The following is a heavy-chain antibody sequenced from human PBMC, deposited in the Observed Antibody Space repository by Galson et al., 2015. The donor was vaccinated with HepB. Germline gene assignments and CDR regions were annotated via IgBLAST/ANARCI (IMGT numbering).Heavy chain of an antibody. V-gene: IGHV3-7*03. Sequence: SLRLSCAASGFTFSSYWMSWVRQAPGKGLEWVANIKQDGSEKYYVDSVKGRFTIFRDNAKNSLYLQMNSLRAEDTAVYYCARGPYYYDSSGYYYWGQGTLVTVSS. D-gene: IGHD3-22*01. J-gene: IGHJ4*02. CDR2: IKQDGSEK. CDR1: GFTFSSYW. CDR3: ARGPYYYDSSGYYY.